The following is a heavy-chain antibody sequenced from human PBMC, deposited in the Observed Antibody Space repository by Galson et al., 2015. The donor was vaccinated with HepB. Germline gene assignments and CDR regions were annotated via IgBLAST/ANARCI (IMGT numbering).Heavy chain of an antibody. D-gene: IGHD2-15*01. CDR3: ARPVVVAASYDAFDI. CDR1: GYTFTSYY. CDR2: INPSGGST. Sequence: SVKVSCKAPGYTFTSYYMHWVRQAPGQGLEWMGIINPSGGSTSYAQKFQGRVTMTRDTSTSTVYMELSRLRSEDTAVYYCARPVVVAASYDAFDIWGQGTMVTVSS. V-gene: IGHV1-46*01. J-gene: IGHJ3*02.